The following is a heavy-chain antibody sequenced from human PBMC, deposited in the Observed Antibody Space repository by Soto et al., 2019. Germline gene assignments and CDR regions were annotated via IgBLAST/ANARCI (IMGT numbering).Heavy chain of an antibody. CDR3: ARGFVVGATSYYYGMDV. Sequence: SETLSLTCAVYGGSFSGYYWSWIRQPPGKGLEWIGEINHSGSTNYNQSLKSRVTISVDTSKNQFSLKLSSVTAADTAVYYCARGFVVGATSYYYGMDVWGQGTTVTVSS. D-gene: IGHD1-26*01. V-gene: IGHV4-34*01. CDR1: GGSFSGYY. J-gene: IGHJ6*02. CDR2: INHSGST.